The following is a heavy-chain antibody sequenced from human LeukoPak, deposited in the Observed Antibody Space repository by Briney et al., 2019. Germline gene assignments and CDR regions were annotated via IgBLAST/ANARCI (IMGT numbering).Heavy chain of an antibody. V-gene: IGHV3-21*01. D-gene: IGHD5-24*01. CDR2: ISSSSSYI. CDR3: ARWGDGYNR. Sequence: GGSLRLSCAASGFTFSRYSMNGVRQAPGKGVEWVSSISSSSSYIYYAYSVKGRFTISRDNAKNSLYLQMISLRADDTAVYYCARWGDGYNRWGQGTLVTVSS. J-gene: IGHJ5*02. CDR1: GFTFSRYS.